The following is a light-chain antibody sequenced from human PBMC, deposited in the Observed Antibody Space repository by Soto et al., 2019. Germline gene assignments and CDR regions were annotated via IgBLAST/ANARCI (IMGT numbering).Light chain of an antibody. V-gene: IGKV3-11*01. J-gene: IGKJ3*01. CDR1: QSVSSY. CDR3: QQRSNWPPP. Sequence: EIVLTQSPATLSLSPGERATLSCRASQSVSSYLAWYQQKPGQAPRLLIYDASNRATGIPARFSGSGSGTDCPLTIRSLEPEDFAVYYFQQRSNWPPPCGPGTKVDIQ. CDR2: DAS.